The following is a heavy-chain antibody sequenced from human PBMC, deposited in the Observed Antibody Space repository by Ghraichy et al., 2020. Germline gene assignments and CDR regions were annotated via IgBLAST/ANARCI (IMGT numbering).Heavy chain of an antibody. CDR1: GYTFTGYY. J-gene: IGHJ4*02. CDR3: ARDRVGAIAYYFDY. D-gene: IGHD1-26*01. V-gene: IGHV1-2*02. Sequence: ASVKVSCKASGYTFTGYYMHWVRQAPGQGLEWMGWINPNSGGTNYAQKFQGRVTMTRDTSISTAYMELSRLRSDDTAVYYCARDRVGAIAYYFDYWGQGTLVTVSS. CDR2: INPNSGGT.